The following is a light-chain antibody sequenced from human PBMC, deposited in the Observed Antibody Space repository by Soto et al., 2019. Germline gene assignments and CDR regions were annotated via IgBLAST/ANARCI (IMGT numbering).Light chain of an antibody. J-gene: IGLJ2*01. CDR1: SSDLDYYNS. V-gene: IGLV2-14*01. Sequence: QSALTQPASVSGSPGQSITISCTGTSSDLDYYNSVSWYQHHPGKAPKLILYEVSYRPSGVSNRFSGSKTGNTASLTISDLQAEDEAHYYCSSFTTANILFGGGTKVTVL. CDR2: EVS. CDR3: SSFTTANIL.